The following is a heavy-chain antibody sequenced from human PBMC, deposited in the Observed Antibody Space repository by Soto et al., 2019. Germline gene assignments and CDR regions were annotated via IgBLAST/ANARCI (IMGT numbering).Heavy chain of an antibody. D-gene: IGHD3-3*01. J-gene: IGHJ3*01. CDR2: ISWRGERF. V-gene: IGHV3-9*01. CDR1: GFTFEDQA. Sequence: EEQLVESGGGFVQPGRSLRLSCAASGFTFEDQAMHWVRQVPGKGLEWVSGISWRGERFGYADSVKGRFTISRDNAKRSLVLQMNSLRPDDTAMYFCVRDTYYDFWSGPGGPFDLWGPGTMVTGSS. CDR3: VRDTYYDFWSGPGGPFDL.